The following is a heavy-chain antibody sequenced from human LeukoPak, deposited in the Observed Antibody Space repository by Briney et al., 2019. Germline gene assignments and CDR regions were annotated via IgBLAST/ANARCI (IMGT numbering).Heavy chain of an antibody. V-gene: IGHV1-2*02. Sequence: ASVKVSCKASGYTFSGYYMHWVRQAPGQGLEWIRWITPNSGGTNYAQKFQARVTLTRDTSISTAYMELSSLRSDDTAVYFCARETGLSGTYSDAFDIWGQGTMVTVSS. CDR3: ARETGLSGTYSDAFDI. J-gene: IGHJ3*02. D-gene: IGHD3-3*01. CDR2: ITPNSGGT. CDR1: GYTFSGYY.